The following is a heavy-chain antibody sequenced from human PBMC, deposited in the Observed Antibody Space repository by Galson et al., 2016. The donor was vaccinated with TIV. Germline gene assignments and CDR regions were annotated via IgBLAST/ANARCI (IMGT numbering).Heavy chain of an antibody. V-gene: IGHV5-51*03. CDR2: IYPDDSDT. Sequence: QSGAEVKEPGESLKISCKGSGYSFASYWIGWMRQMPGKGLEWMGVIYPDDSDTRYSPSFQGQVTISADRSIGTAYLQWNRLQATDTAMYYCARFYDYLWGNSDYWGQGTLLTVSS. J-gene: IGHJ4*02. CDR3: ARFYDYLWGNSDY. D-gene: IGHD3-16*01. CDR1: GYSFASYW.